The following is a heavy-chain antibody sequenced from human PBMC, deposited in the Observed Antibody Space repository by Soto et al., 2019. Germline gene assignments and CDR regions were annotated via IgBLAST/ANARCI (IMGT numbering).Heavy chain of an antibody. V-gene: IGHV1-24*01. CDR2: MDPKSGET. CDR1: GYTLTELS. D-gene: IGHD4-17*01. CDR3: ASPIDYEDY. J-gene: IGHJ4*02. Sequence: GASVKVSCKVSGYTLTELSIHWVRQAPGKGLEWMGWMDPKSGETVYAQKFQGRVTMTRNTSISTAYMELSSLRSEDTAVYYCASPIDYEDYWGQGTLVTVSS.